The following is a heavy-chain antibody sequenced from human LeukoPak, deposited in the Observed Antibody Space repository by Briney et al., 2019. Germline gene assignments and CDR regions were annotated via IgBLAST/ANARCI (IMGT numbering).Heavy chain of an antibody. CDR2: FDPEDGET. V-gene: IGHV1-24*01. CDR3: ATALSSGYYYFDY. D-gene: IGHD3-3*01. CDR1: GYTFTSYG. Sequence: GASVKVSCKASGYTFTSYGISWVRQAPGKGLEWMGGFDPEDGETIYAQKFQGRVTMTEDTSTDTAYMELSSLRSEDTAVYYCATALSSGYYYFDYWGQGTLVTVSS. J-gene: IGHJ4*02.